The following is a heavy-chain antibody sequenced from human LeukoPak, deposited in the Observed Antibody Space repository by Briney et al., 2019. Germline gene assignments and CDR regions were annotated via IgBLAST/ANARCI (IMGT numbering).Heavy chain of an antibody. Sequence: GGSLRLSCAASGFTFSSYAMPWVRQAPGKGLEWVAVISYDGSNKYYADSVKGRFTISRDNSKNTLYLQMNSLRAEDTAVYYCARDHRYGGLFDYWGQGTLVTVSS. D-gene: IGHD1-1*01. CDR1: GFTFSSYA. CDR3: ARDHRYGGLFDY. J-gene: IGHJ4*02. CDR2: ISYDGSNK. V-gene: IGHV3-30*04.